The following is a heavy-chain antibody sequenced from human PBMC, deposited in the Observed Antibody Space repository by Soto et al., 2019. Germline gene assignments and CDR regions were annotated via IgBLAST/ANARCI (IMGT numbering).Heavy chain of an antibody. CDR2: IGAYNGNT. J-gene: IGHJ6*03. CDR3: ARVRQPAGYFYDYMDV. D-gene: IGHD6-13*01. Sequence: ASVKVSFKASGYTFSNHGITWVRQAPGQGLEWMGWIGAYNGNTHYTQSLQGRVTMTTDTSTSTAYMELRGLRSDDTAVYYCARVRQPAGYFYDYMDVWGECATVTVSS. V-gene: IGHV1-18*01. CDR1: GYTFSNHG.